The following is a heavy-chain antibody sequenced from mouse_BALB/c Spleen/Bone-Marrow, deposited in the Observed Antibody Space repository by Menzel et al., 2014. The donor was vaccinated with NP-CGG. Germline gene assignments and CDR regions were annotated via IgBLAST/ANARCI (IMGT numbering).Heavy chain of an antibody. J-gene: IGHJ4*01. CDR2: IDPANGYT. CDR3: ASEKNYYAMDY. Sequence: EVQRVESGAELVKPGASVKLSCTASGFNIKDTYMHWVKQRPEQGLEWIGRIDPANGYTNYAPKFQGKATITADTSSNTAYLQLSSLTSEDTAVYYCASEKNYYAMDYWGQGTSVTVSS. CDR1: GFNIKDTY. V-gene: IGHV14-3*02.